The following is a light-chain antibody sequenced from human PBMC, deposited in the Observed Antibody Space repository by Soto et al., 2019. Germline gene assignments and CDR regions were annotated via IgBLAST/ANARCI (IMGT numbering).Light chain of an antibody. Sequence: QPALAPPPSVSWSPGQSVTISCTGASTDFVSYNRVSWYQQPPGTAPKLIIYEASNRPSGVPDRFSGSKSGNTASLTISGLQAADEADYYCSLYTSENTYVFGTGTKVTVL. CDR3: SLYTSENTYV. CDR2: EAS. J-gene: IGLJ1*01. V-gene: IGLV2-18*01. CDR1: STDFVSYNR.